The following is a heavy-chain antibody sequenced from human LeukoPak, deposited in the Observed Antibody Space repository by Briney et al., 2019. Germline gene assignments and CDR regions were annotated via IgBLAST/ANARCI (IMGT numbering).Heavy chain of an antibody. CDR1: GGTFTKYV. J-gene: IGHJ1*01. D-gene: IGHD2-21*01. CDR2: FIPVHDTA. CDR3: AMLGVIPD. V-gene: IGHV1-69*04. Sequence: GSSVKASCKASGGTFTKYVISWVREAPGQGLEWMGRFIPVHDTANYAHKFQGRVILTADKSTSTAYMELTSLRSEDTAVYYCAMLGVIPDWGQGTLITVSS.